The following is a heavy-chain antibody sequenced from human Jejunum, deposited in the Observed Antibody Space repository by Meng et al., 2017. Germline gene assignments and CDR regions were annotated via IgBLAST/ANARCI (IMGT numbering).Heavy chain of an antibody. Sequence: VQRPESGPDRVKPSGSLSLTCAVSGDSISSDNWWSWVRQPPGKGPEWIGDIFRTGTSNYSPSLRSRVAIYMDKSKNQFSLSLNSVTAADTAVYYCARKGGTYSTGHFPHFDYWGQGTLVTVSS. CDR1: GDSISSDNW. CDR3: ARKGGTYSTGHFPHFDY. CDR2: IFRTGTS. D-gene: IGHD6-19*01. V-gene: IGHV4-4*02. J-gene: IGHJ4*02.